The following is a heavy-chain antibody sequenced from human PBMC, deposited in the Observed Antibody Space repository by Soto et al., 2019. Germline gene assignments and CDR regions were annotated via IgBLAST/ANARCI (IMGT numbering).Heavy chain of an antibody. CDR1: GYRFTTLY. V-gene: IGHV1-2*06. CDR3: ARDGNFVLRGYSFGFDF. CDR2: MNVDTGGT. D-gene: IGHD5-18*01. Sequence: ASVKVSCKSSGYRFTTLYIHWVRQTPGQGLEWMGRMNVDTGGTTYAQKFQGRVTMTRDMSISTAYMEVTNVKSDDTAIYYCARDGNFVLRGYSFGFDFWGQGTRVTVSS. J-gene: IGHJ4*02.